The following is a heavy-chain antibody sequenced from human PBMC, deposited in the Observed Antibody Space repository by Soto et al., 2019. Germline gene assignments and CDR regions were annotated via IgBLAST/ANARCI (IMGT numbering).Heavy chain of an antibody. CDR3: ARDKDRQQLGGNYYYGIDV. D-gene: IGHD3-3*02. CDR2: IIPIFTTP. Sequence: QVQLVQSGAEVKKPGSSVTVSCKASGGTFGNSAISWVRQAPGQGLEWMGGIIPIFTTPDYAQKFQGRVTITADESTSTAYMELTSLRSEDTAGYYCARDKDRQQLGGNYYYGIDVWGQGTTVTVSS. CDR1: GGTFGNSA. J-gene: IGHJ6*02. V-gene: IGHV1-69*12.